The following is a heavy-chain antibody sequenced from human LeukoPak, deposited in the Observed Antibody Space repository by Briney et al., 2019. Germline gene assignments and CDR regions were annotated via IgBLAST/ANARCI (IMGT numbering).Heavy chain of an antibody. CDR1: GFTFSSYA. D-gene: IGHD5-18*01. J-gene: IGHJ4*02. V-gene: IGHV3-30-3*01. Sequence: GRSLRLSCAASGFTFSSYAMHWVRQAPGKGLEWVAVISYDGSNKYYADSVKGRFTISRDNSKNTLYLQMNSLRAEDTAVYYCARAGGEYSYGTIGFDYWGQGTLVTVSS. CDR3: ARAGGEYSYGTIGFDY. CDR2: ISYDGSNK.